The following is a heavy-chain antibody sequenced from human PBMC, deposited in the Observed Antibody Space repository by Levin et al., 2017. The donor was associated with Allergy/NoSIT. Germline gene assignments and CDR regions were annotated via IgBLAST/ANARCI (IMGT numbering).Heavy chain of an antibody. CDR3: SRHKSGIIGWLYYFDL. D-gene: IGHD6-19*01. Sequence: SETLSLTCAVSGGSISSYFWSWIRQPPGKGLEWIGYVYYNGTTSYNPSPKSRVTISVDTSKDQSSLWLSSVTAADTAVSYGSRHKSGIIGWLYYFDLWGQGALVTVSS. V-gene: IGHV4-59*08. J-gene: IGHJ4*02. CDR1: GGSISSYF. CDR2: VYYNGTT.